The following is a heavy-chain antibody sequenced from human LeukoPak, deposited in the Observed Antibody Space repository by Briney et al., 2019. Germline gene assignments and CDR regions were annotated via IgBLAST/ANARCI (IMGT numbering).Heavy chain of an antibody. CDR2: ISSSSYT. V-gene: IGHV3-11*03. CDR1: GFTFSDYY. CDR3: ASSIAVAGTLDY. Sequence: PGGSLRLSCAASGFTFSDYYMSWIRQAPGKGLEWVSYISSSSYTNYADSVKGRFTISRDNAKNSLYLQMNSLRAEDTAVYYCASSIAVAGTLDYWGQGTLVTVSS. D-gene: IGHD6-19*01. J-gene: IGHJ4*02.